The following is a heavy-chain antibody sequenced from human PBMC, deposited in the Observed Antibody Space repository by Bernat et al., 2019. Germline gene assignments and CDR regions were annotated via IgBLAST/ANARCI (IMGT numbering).Heavy chain of an antibody. D-gene: IGHD3-22*01. J-gene: IGHJ3*02. CDR1: VFTFTNAW. CDR3: AKGYDSSGYDAFDI. CDR2: ISYDGSNK. V-gene: IGHV3-30*18. Sequence: VQLVESGGGLVQPGGSLRLSCAASVFTFTNAWMNWVRQAPGKGLEWVAVISYDGSNKYYADSVKGRFTISRDNSKNTLYLQMNSLRAEDTAVYYCAKGYDSSGYDAFDIWGQGTMVTVSS.